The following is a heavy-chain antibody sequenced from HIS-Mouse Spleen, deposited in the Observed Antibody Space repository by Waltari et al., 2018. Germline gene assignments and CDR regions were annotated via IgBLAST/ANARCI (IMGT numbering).Heavy chain of an antibody. Sequence: QITLKESGPTLVKPTQTLTLTCTFSGFSLSTSGVGVGWIRQPPGKALEWHALIYWDDDKRYSPSLKSRLTITKDTSKNQVVLTMTNMDPVDTATYYCAHSATMVRGVIITPFDYWGQGTLVTVSS. CDR3: AHSATMVRGVIITPFDY. D-gene: IGHD3-10*01. V-gene: IGHV2-5*02. CDR1: GFSLSTSGVG. CDR2: IYWDDDK. J-gene: IGHJ4*02.